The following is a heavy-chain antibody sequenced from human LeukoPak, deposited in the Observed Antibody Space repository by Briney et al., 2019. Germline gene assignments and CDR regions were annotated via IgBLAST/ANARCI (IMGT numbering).Heavy chain of an antibody. CDR2: ISGSGGST. V-gene: IGHV3-23*01. D-gene: IGHD4/OR15-4a*01. Sequence: PGGSLRLSCAASGFTFSSYAMSWVRQAPGKGLEWVSAISGSGGSTYYADSVKGRFTISRDNAKNSLYLQMNSLRAEDTAVYYCARDLWGYSGEPIYYMDVWGKGTTVTVSS. J-gene: IGHJ6*03. CDR3: ARDLWGYSGEPIYYMDV. CDR1: GFTFSSYA.